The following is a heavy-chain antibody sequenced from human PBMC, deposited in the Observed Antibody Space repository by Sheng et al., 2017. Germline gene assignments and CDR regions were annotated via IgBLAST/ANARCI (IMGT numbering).Heavy chain of an antibody. V-gene: IGHV3-23*01. CDR1: GFTFSSYA. Sequence: EVQLLESGGGLVQPGGSLRLSCAASGFTFSSYAMSWVRQAPGKGLEWVSAISGSGGSTYYADSVKGRFTISRDNSKNTLYLQMNSLRAEDTAVYYCAKKSQVYYDSSGNQHYYFDYWGQGTLVTV. J-gene: IGHJ4*02. CDR3: AKKSQVYYDSSGNQHYYFDY. D-gene: IGHD3-22*01. CDR2: ISGSGGST.